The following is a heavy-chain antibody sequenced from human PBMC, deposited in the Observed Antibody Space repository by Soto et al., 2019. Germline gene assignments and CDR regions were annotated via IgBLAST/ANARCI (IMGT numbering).Heavy chain of an antibody. D-gene: IGHD6-13*01. CDR2: INWNSGSI. CDR3: VKDESINWYSGHFRH. CDR1: GVSCDDYD. V-gene: IGHV3-9*01. J-gene: IGHJ1*01. Sequence: SCVASGVSCDDYDMNWVRQVPGKGLEWVSGINWNSGSIGYADSVKGRFAISRDNAKNSLHLQMNSLRAEDTAFYYCVKDESINWYSGHFRHWGQGTLVTVSS.